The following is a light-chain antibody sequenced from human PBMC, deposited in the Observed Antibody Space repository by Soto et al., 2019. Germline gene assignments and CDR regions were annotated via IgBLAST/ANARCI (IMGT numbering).Light chain of an antibody. Sequence: DIQMTQSPSSLSASVGDRVSITCRASQTIDVYLNWYLQKPGRAPQLLIYAASKLQGGVPSRFSGSGSGTDFTLTISSLQPDDSGTYFCQQSYMTPRTFGQGTKVDI. CDR2: AAS. CDR1: QTIDVY. J-gene: IGKJ1*01. CDR3: QQSYMTPRT. V-gene: IGKV1-39*01.